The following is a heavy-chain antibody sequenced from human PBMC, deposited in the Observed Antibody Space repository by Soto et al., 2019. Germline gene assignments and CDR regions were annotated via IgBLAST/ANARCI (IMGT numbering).Heavy chain of an antibody. V-gene: IGHV1-2*02. Sequence: ASGKVSCKATGYTFMVHYIHWVRQAPGKGFEWIGWTNPNNGSTKYAQKFQGRVTMTRATSITTVYVELSRLRSEDTAVYYCAKDRVYYYDSEVIGPTSQPRWGQGTLVTVSS. J-gene: IGHJ4*02. CDR1: GYTFMVHY. CDR2: TNPNNGST. D-gene: IGHD3-22*01. CDR3: AKDRVYYYDSEVIGPTSQPR.